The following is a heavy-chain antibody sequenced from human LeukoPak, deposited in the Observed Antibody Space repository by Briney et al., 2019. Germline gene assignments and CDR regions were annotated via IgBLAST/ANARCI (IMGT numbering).Heavy chain of an antibody. Sequence: ASLKVSCTASGYTFTSYGISWVRQAPGQGLEWMGWISAYNGNTNYAQKLQGRVTMTTDTSTSTAYMELRSLRSDDTAVYYCARDRGVYSGSKLDYWGQGTLVTVSS. CDR2: ISAYNGNT. D-gene: IGHD5-12*01. J-gene: IGHJ4*02. V-gene: IGHV1-18*01. CDR1: GYTFTSYG. CDR3: ARDRGVYSGSKLDY.